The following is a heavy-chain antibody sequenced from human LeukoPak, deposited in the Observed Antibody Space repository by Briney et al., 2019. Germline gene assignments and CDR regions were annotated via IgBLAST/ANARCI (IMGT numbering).Heavy chain of an antibody. CDR3: ARETWDYYYYMDV. V-gene: IGHV4-61*02. CDR1: GGSISSGSYY. CDR2: IYTSGST. J-gene: IGHJ6*03. Sequence: SQTLSLTCTVSGGSISSGSYYWSWIRQPAGKGLERIGRIYTSGSTNYNPSLKSRVTISVDTSKNQFSLKLSSVTAADTAVYYCARETWDYYYYMDVWGKGTTVTVSS.